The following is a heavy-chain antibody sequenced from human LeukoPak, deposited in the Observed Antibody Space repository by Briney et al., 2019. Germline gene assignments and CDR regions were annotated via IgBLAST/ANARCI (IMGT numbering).Heavy chain of an antibody. J-gene: IGHJ4*02. CDR1: GGSFSGYY. Sequence: SENLSLTCAVYGGSFSGYYWSWIRQPPGKGLEWIGEINHSGSTNYNPSLKSRVTISVDTSKNQFSLKLSSVTAADTAVYYCARDTYYYGSGSSANNFDYWGQGTLVTVSS. CDR2: INHSGST. CDR3: ARDTYYYGSGSSANNFDY. V-gene: IGHV4-34*01. D-gene: IGHD3-10*01.